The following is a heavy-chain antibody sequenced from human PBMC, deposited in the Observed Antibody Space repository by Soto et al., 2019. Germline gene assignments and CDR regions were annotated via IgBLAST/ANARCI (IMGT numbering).Heavy chain of an antibody. V-gene: IGHV4-34*01. CDR1: GGSFSGYY. J-gene: IGHJ6*02. Sequence: SETLSLTCAVYGGSFSGYYWNWIRQPPGKGLEWIGEINHSGSTNYSPSLKSRVTISVDTSKNQFSLKLSSVTAADTAVYYCARKMTGYYVPYYYAMDVWGQGTTVTVS. D-gene: IGHD3-9*01. CDR3: ARKMTGYYVPYYYAMDV. CDR2: INHSGST.